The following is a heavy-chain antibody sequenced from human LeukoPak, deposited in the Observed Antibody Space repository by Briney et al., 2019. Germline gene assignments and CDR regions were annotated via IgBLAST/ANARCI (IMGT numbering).Heavy chain of an antibody. Sequence: GGSLRLSCAASGFTFDDYGMSWVRQAPGKGLEWVSGISWNSGSIGYADSVKGRFTISRDNTKNSLYLQMNSLRAEDTALYYCAKDVGGRWPLYYFDYWGQGTLVTVSS. CDR2: ISWNSGSI. V-gene: IGHV3-9*01. CDR3: AKDVGGRWPLYYFDY. CDR1: GFTFDDYG. J-gene: IGHJ4*02. D-gene: IGHD2-21*02.